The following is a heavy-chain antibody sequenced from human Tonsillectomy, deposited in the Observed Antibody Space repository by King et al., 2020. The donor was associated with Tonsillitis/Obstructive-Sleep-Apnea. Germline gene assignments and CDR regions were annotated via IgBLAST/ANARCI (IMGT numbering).Heavy chain of an antibody. V-gene: IGHV3-30*18. Sequence: VQLVESGGGVVQPGRSLRLSCAASGFTFSNYGMHWVRQAPGKGLEWVAVISYDGSDKYYADSVKGRFTISRDNSKNTLYVEMNSLRAEDTAVYYCVKASGSYFFSEAFDIWGQGTMVTVSS. CDR1: GFTFSNYG. CDR2: ISYDGSDK. CDR3: VKASGSYFFSEAFDI. D-gene: IGHD1-26*01. J-gene: IGHJ3*02.